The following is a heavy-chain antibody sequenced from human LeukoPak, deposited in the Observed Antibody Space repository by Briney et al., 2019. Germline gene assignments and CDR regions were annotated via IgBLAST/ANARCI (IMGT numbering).Heavy chain of an antibody. CDR3: AKGSHFDY. V-gene: IGHV3-23*01. J-gene: IGHJ4*02. Sequence: GGSLRLSCAASGFDFSTYDMAWGRQAPGRRLEWVSDINPSGGTYYADSVKGRFTISRDNSKNTLYLQMNSLRAENPAIYYCAKGSHFDYWGQGTLVTVSS. CDR1: GFDFSTYD. CDR2: INPSGGT.